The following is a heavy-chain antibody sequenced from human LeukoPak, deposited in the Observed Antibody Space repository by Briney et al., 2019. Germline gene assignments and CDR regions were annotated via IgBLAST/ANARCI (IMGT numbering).Heavy chain of an antibody. V-gene: IGHV1-18*01. CDR3: ARDLGSTMVRGVNDY. J-gene: IGHJ4*02. CDR1: GGTFSSYG. Sequence: ASVKVPCKASGGTFSSYGISWVRQAPGQGLEWMGWISAYNGNTNYAQKLQGRVTMTTDTSTSTAYMELRSLRSDDTAVYYCARDLGSTMVRGVNDYWGQGTLVTVSS. D-gene: IGHD3-10*01. CDR2: ISAYNGNT.